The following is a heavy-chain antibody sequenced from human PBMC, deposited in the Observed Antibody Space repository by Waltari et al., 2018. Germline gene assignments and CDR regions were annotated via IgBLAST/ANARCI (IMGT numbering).Heavy chain of an antibody. V-gene: IGHV4-34*02. CDR2: ISHSGNT. CDR1: GGSFSDYY. Sequence: QVHLQQWGAGLLKPSETLSLTCAVYGGSFSDYYRTWFRQRPGTVLEWIGEISHSGNTNYNPSLKSRVTISIDTSKNQFSLNLDSVTATDTAIYYCARGVDYWGQGTLVTVSS. J-gene: IGHJ4*02. CDR3: ARGVDY.